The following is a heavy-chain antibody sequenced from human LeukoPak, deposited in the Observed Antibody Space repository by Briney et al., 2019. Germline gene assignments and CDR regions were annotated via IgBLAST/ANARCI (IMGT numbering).Heavy chain of an antibody. CDR3: ATTIRGVTQYYFDY. Sequence: ASVKVSCKASGGTFSSYAISWVRQAPGQGLEWMGGIIPIFGTANYAQKFQGRVTITAGESTSTAYMELSSLRSEDTAVYYCATTIRGVTQYYFDYWGQGTLVTVSS. D-gene: IGHD3-10*01. V-gene: IGHV1-69*13. CDR1: GGTFSSYA. CDR2: IIPIFGTA. J-gene: IGHJ4*02.